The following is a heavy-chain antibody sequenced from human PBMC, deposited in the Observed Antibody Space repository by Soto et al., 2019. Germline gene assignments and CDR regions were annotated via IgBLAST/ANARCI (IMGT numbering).Heavy chain of an antibody. CDR2: IYYSGST. CDR1: GGSISSYY. J-gene: IGHJ6*03. Sequence: QVQLQESGPGLVKPSETLSLTCTVSGGSISSYYWSWIRQPPGKGLEWIGYIYYSGSTNYHPSLKSRVTISVDTSKNQFSLKLSSVTAADTAVYYCAREGYGAYYYYYMDVWGKGTTVTVSS. CDR3: AREGYGAYYYYYMDV. V-gene: IGHV4-59*01. D-gene: IGHD4-17*01.